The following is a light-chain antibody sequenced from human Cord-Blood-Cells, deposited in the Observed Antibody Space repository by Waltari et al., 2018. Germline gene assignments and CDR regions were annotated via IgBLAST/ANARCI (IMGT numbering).Light chain of an antibody. V-gene: IGKV3-11*01. CDR1: QSVSSY. CDR2: DAS. J-gene: IGKJ4*01. Sequence: EIVLTQSPATLSLSPGERATLSCRASQSVSSYLAWYQQKPGQAPRLLIYDASNRATSIPARFSGSESGTDFTLTISSLEPEDFAVYYCQQRSNWVTFGGGTKVEIK. CDR3: QQRSNWVT.